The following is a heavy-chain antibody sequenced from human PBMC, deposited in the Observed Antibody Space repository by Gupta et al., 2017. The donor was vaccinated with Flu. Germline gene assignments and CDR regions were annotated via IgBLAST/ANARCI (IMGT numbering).Heavy chain of an antibody. V-gene: IGHV3-48*03. CDR1: GFTFSSYE. J-gene: IGHJ2*01. D-gene: IGHD1-1*01. CDR3: ARGRNWNRWYFDL. CDR2: ISSSGSTI. Sequence: EVQLVESGGGLVQPGGSLRLSCAASGFTFSSYEMNWVRQAPGKGLEWVSYISSSGSTIYYADSVKGRFTISRDNAKNSLYLQMNSLRAEDTAVYYCARGRNWNRWYFDLWGRGTLVTVSS.